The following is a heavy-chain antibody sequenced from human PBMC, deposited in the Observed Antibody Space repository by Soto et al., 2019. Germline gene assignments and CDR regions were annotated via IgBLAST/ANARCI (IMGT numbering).Heavy chain of an antibody. CDR2: ISTHNGNT. J-gene: IGHJ3*01. CDR1: VFTSSG. V-gene: IGHV1-18*04. D-gene: IGHD3-3*01. CDR3: AREGILGLFDAYDL. Sequence: QDQLVQSGAEVKKPGASVKVSCRASVFTSSGISWVRQAPGQRLEWMGWISTHNGNTIYAQKFQGRVIMTMDTSTTTVYMELRSLRPDDTAVYLCAREGILGLFDAYDLWGQGTMVTVSS.